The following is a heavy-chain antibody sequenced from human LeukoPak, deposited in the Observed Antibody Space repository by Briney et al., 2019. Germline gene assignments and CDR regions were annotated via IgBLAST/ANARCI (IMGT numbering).Heavy chain of an antibody. CDR1: EFTLSNYW. V-gene: IGHV3-7*04. D-gene: IGHD6-13*01. Sequence: GGSLRLSRAGAEFTLSNYWMSWVRQAPGKGREWVANIRQEGHAKYYVDSVKGRFTISRDNAKNSLYLQMNSLRVEDTAVYYCARLRAAQTYDYWGQGTLVTVSS. CDR2: IRQEGHAK. J-gene: IGHJ4*02. CDR3: ARLRAAQTYDY.